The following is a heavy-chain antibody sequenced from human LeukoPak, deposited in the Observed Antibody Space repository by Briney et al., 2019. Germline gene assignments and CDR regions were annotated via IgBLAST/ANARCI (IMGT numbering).Heavy chain of an antibody. V-gene: IGHV3-21*01. CDR3: ARERNFYYFDY. J-gene: IGHJ4*02. Sequence: GGSLRLSCAASGFTFNDYTMTWVRQAPGKGLECVSSITGDCNYIFYADSVKGRFTISRDNAQNSLFLELNSLRGEDTAVYCCARERNFYYFDYWGQGALVTVSS. CDR1: GFTFNDYT. CDR2: ITGDCNYI. D-gene: IGHD3-3*01.